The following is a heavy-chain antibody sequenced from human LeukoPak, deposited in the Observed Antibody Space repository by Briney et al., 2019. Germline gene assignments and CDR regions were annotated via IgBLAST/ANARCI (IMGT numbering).Heavy chain of an antibody. D-gene: IGHD5-12*01. CDR3: ARRGYSGYDY. CDR2: IRYDGSNK. Sequence: GGSLRLSCAASGFTFSSYVMHWVRQAPGKGLEWVAFIRYDGSNKYYADSVKGRFTISRDNSKNTLYLQMNSLRAEDTAVYYCARRGYSGYDYWGQRTLVTVSS. V-gene: IGHV3-30*02. J-gene: IGHJ4*02. CDR1: GFTFSSYV.